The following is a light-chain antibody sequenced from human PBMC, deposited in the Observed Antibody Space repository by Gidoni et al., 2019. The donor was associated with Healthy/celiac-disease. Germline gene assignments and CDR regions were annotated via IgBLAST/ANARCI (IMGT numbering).Light chain of an antibody. CDR3: QQYYSTPWT. CDR2: WAS. V-gene: IGKV4-1*01. J-gene: IGKJ1*01. CDR1: QSVLYSSNNKNY. Sequence: DLVMTQSPSSLSVSLGARATINCQSSQSVLYSSNNKNYLAWYQQKPGQPPKLLIYWASTRESGVPDRFSGSGSGTDFTLTISSLQAEDVAVYYCQQYYSTPWTFGQGTKVEIK.